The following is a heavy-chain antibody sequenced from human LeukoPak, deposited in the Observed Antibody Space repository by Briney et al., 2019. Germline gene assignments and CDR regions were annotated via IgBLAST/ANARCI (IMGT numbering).Heavy chain of an antibody. CDR1: GFTFSSYW. CDR2: INSDGSST. V-gene: IGHV3-74*01. D-gene: IGHD3-3*01. Sequence: HPGGSLRLSCAASGFTFSSYWMHWVRQAPGKGLVWVSRINSDGSSTSYADSVKGRFTISRDNAKNTLYLQMNSLRAEDTAVYYCASPFWAHLPGVWGQGTLVTVSS. CDR3: ASPFWAHLPGV. J-gene: IGHJ4*02.